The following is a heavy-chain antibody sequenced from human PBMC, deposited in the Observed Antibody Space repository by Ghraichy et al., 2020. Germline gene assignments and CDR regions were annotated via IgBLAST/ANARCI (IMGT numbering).Heavy chain of an antibody. V-gene: IGHV4-4*07. Sequence: SETLSLTCTVSGGSISSYYRSWIRQPAGKGLEWVGRFYTSGSTNYNPSPKSRVTMSVDTSKNQFSLKLRSMTAADTAVYYCAGHDRSGYYFYFDYWGQGTLVTVSS. CDR1: GGSISSYY. CDR3: AGHDRSGYYFYFDY. D-gene: IGHD3-22*01. CDR2: FYTSGST. J-gene: IGHJ4*02.